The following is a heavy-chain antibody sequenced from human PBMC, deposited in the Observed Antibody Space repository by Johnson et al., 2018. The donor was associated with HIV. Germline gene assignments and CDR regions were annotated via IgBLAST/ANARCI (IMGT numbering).Heavy chain of an antibody. D-gene: IGHD3-22*01. V-gene: IGHV3-7*03. CDR1: GFTFSSYW. Sequence: VQLVESGGGLVQPGGSLRLSCAASGFTFSSYWLSWVRQAPGKGLEWVANIKQDGSEKYYVDSVKGRFTISRDNAKNSLYLQMNSLRAEDTALYYCAKVAYYYDSSGYPPGAFDIWGQGTMVTVSS. CDR2: IKQDGSEK. J-gene: IGHJ3*02. CDR3: AKVAYYYDSSGYPPGAFDI.